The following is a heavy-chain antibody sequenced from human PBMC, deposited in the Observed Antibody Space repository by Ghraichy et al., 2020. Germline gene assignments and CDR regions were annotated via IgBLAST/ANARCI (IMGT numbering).Heavy chain of an antibody. CDR3: ARHSGIGSWEVAATEYYFDY. D-gene: IGHD2-15*01. Sequence: SETLSLTCTVSGGSISSYYWSWIRQPPGKGLEWIGYIYYSGSTNYNPSLKSRVTISVDTSKNQFSLKLSSVTAADTAVYYCARHSGIGSWEVAATEYYFDYWGQGTLVTVSS. J-gene: IGHJ4*02. CDR1: GGSISSYY. V-gene: IGHV4-59*08. CDR2: IYYSGST.